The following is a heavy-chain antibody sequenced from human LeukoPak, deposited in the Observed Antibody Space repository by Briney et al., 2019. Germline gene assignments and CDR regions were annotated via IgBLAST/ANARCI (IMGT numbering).Heavy chain of an antibody. CDR1: GFTFSSYW. J-gene: IGHJ4*02. CDR3: ARRAAAGSYFDY. Sequence: GGSLRLSCGAAGFTFSSYWMHWVRQVPGKGLVWVSRISSDVSSTSYADSVKGRFTISRDNAKKTLYLQMNRLRVDDTAVYYCARRAAAGSYFDYWGQGTLVTVSS. V-gene: IGHV3-74*01. D-gene: IGHD6-13*01. CDR2: ISSDVSST.